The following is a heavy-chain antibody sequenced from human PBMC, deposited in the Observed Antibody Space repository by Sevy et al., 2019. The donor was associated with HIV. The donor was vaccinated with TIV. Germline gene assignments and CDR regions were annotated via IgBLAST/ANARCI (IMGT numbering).Heavy chain of an antibody. Sequence: GGSLRLSCAASGFTFSNYWMSWVRQAPGKGLEWVANIQEDGSDKYYVDSVKGRFTISRDNAKNSLYLQMNSLRADDTAMYYCARGVGLDCWGQGALVTVSS. J-gene: IGHJ4*02. CDR3: ARGVGLDC. V-gene: IGHV3-7*01. CDR2: IQEDGSDK. D-gene: IGHD1-26*01. CDR1: GFTFSNYW.